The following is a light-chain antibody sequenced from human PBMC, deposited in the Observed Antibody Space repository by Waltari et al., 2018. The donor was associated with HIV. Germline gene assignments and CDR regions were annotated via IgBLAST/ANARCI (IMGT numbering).Light chain of an antibody. CDR3: LQYGGFPLT. V-gene: IGKV1-16*02. J-gene: IGKJ4*01. CDR1: QGINNF. CDR2: ASS. Sequence: DIQVTQSPSSLSASVGDTITITCRASQGINNFLAWFQQKPGKVPKSLIYASSTLQDGVPSNFSGSGFGTDFSRTITCLQPEDFATYYCLQYGGFPLTVGGGTKVQIK.